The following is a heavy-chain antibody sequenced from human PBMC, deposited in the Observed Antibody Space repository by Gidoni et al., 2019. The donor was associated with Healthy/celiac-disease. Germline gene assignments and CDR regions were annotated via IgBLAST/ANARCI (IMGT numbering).Heavy chain of an antibody. CDR3: ASLSYGVDY. CDR1: GGSISSYY. CDR2: IYYSGSP. D-gene: IGHD4-17*01. V-gene: IGHV4-59*08. Sequence: QVQLQASGPGRVKPSETLSLTCPVAGGSISSYYWSWIRQPPGKGLEWIGYIYYSGSPNYPPSLKSRVTISVDPSKHHFSLKLRSVTAADTAVYYCASLSYGVDYWGQGPLVTVSS. J-gene: IGHJ4*02.